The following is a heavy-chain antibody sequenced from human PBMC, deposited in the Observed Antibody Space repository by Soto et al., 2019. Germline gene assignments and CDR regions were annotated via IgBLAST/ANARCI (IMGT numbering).Heavy chain of an antibody. V-gene: IGHV4-39*01. J-gene: IGHJ3*02. CDR2: IYYSGRT. Sequence: QLQLQESGPGLVKPSETLSLTCTVSGGSVSSSDYYWGCIRQPPGKGLEWIGTIYYSGRTYYIPSLRSRVTISVDTSKNRFSLKLSSVTAADTAVYYCAIHCLHRSNSCPHHIWGQGTMVTVSS. CDR1: GGSVSSSDYY. D-gene: IGHD2-2*01. CDR3: AIHCLHRSNSCPHHI.